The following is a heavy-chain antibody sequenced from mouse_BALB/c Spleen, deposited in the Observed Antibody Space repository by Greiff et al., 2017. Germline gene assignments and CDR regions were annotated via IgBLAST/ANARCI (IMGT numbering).Heavy chain of an antibody. Sequence: EVMVVESGGGLVKPGGSLKLSCAASGFTFSSYAMSWVRQTPEKRLEWVASISSGGSTYFPDSVKGRFTISRDNARTILYLQMSRLRSEDTAMYYCARGLWAMDYWGQGTSVTVSS. V-gene: IGHV5-6-5*01. CDR2: ISSGGST. J-gene: IGHJ4*01. CDR1: GFTFSSYA. CDR3: ARGLWAMDY.